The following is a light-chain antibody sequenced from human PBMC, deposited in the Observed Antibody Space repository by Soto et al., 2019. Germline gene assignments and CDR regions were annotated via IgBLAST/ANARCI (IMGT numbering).Light chain of an antibody. J-gene: IGKJ1*01. CDR1: QSISRN. V-gene: IGKV1-39*01. CDR2: GAS. CDR3: QQSYSTPRT. Sequence: DIQMTQSPSSLSASVGDRLTITCQASQSISRNLNWYQQKPGKAPKLLIYGASSLHSGVPSRFSGSGSGTDFTLTISSLQPEDFATYYCQQSYSTPRTFGQGTKVDI.